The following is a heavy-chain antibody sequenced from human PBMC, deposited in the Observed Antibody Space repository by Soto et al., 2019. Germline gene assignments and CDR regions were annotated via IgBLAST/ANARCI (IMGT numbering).Heavy chain of an antibody. V-gene: IGHV3-23*01. CDR1: GFILSNYA. CDR2: ISGSGGST. J-gene: IGHJ5*01. CDR3: AKGSDDSTIYTSSDS. D-gene: IGHD3-3*01. Sequence: GSLRLSCAASGFILSNYAMTWVRQDSGEGLEWVSVISGSGGSTHYVDSVKGRFIISRASSKNTVYLQMNSLRAEDTAVYYCAKGSDDSTIYTSSDSWGQGTQVTVSS.